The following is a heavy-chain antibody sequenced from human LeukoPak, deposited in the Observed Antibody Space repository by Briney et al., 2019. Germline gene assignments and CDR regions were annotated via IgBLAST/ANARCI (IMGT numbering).Heavy chain of an antibody. J-gene: IGHJ4*02. CDR2: INPNSGAT. D-gene: IGHD3-3*01. CDR3: ARPGYDIWSGSFDS. CDR1: GYTFTGYY. V-gene: IGHV1-2*02. Sequence: ASVKVSCKASGYTFTGYYIHWVRLAPGQGLKWMGWINPNSGATNYAQKFQGRVTMTGDTSITTAYMELSRLRSDDTAMYYCARPGYDIWSGSFDSWGQGTLVTVSS.